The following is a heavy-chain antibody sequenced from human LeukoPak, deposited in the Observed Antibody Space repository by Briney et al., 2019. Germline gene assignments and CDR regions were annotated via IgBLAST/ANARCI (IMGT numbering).Heavy chain of an antibody. J-gene: IGHJ4*02. CDR1: GDSFSGYY. CDR2: INHRGTT. V-gene: IGHV4-34*01. CDR3: ARVGVQLWFDY. Sequence: KPSETLSLTCAVYGDSFSGYYWSWIRQPPGKGLEWIAEINHRGTTHYNPSLKSRVTMSVDTSKNQFSLKLSSVTAADTAVYYCARVGVQLWFDYWGQGTLVTVSS. D-gene: IGHD5-18*01.